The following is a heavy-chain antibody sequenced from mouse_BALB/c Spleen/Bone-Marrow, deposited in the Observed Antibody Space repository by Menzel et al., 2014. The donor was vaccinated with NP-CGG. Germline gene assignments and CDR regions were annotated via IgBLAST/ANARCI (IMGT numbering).Heavy chain of an antibody. D-gene: IGHD1-1*01. Sequence: QVQLQQSGAELVRPGTSVKVSCKASGYAFTNYLIEWVKQRPGQGLEWIGVINPGSGGTNYNEKFEGKATLTADKSSSTAYMQLCSLTSDDSAVYFCAREIITSFAYWGQGTLVTVSA. CDR3: AREIITSFAY. V-gene: IGHV1-54*01. J-gene: IGHJ3*01. CDR2: INPGSGGT. CDR1: GYAFTNYL.